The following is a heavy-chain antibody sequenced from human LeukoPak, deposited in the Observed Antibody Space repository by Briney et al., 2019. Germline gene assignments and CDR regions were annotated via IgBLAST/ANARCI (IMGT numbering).Heavy chain of an antibody. CDR3: ASPGYYDNSGYSFGH. J-gene: IGHJ4*02. CDR1: GFTFSDYY. D-gene: IGHD3-22*01. CDR2: ISTSSAAI. V-gene: IGHV3-11*01. Sequence: GGSLRLSCAASGFTFSDYYMSWIRQAQGKGLEWMSYISTSSAAIYYAQSVKGRFTISRDNAKNSLYLQMNSLRAEDTAVYYCASPGYYDNSGYSFGHWGQGTLVTVSS.